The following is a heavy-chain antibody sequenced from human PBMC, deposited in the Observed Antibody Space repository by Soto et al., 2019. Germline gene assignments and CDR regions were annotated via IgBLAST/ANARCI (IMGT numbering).Heavy chain of an antibody. V-gene: IGHV3-33*01. D-gene: IGHD1-26*01. CDR3: ARDLYSGSYYGMDV. J-gene: IGHJ6*02. Sequence: RLSCSASGFTFSSYGMHWVRQAPGKGLEWVAVIWYDGSNKYYADSVKGRFTISRDNSKNTLYLQMNSLRAEDTAVYYCARDLYSGSYYGMDVWGQGTTVTVSS. CDR2: IWYDGSNK. CDR1: GFTFSSYG.